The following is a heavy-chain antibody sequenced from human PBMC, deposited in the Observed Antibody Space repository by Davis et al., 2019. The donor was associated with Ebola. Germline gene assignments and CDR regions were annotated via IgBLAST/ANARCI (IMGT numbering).Heavy chain of an antibody. Sequence: PGGSLRLSCKGSGYSFTSYWIGWVRQMPGKGLEWMGIIYPGDSDTRYSPSFQGQVTISADKSISTAYLQWSSLKASDTAMYYCARRFQWLAPYGWFDPWGQGTLVTVSS. CDR2: IYPGDSDT. D-gene: IGHD6-19*01. CDR1: GYSFTSYW. V-gene: IGHV5-51*01. J-gene: IGHJ5*02. CDR3: ARRFQWLAPYGWFDP.